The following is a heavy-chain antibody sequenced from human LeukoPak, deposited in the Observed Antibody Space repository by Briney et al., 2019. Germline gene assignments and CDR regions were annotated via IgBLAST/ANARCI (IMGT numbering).Heavy chain of an antibody. CDR2: INWNGGNT. Sequence: GGSLRLSCVTSGFTFDNYGMTWVRQAPGKGLEWVSGINWNGGNTGYADSVKSRFTISRDNAKNSLYLLMSSLRAEDTALYYCARTRGSGSYYNAADYWGQGSLVTVSS. J-gene: IGHJ4*02. CDR3: ARTRGSGSYYNAADY. D-gene: IGHD3-10*01. CDR1: GFTFDNYG. V-gene: IGHV3-20*04.